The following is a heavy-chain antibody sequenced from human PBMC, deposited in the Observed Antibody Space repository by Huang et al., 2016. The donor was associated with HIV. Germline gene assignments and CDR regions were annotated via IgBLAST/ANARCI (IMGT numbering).Heavy chain of an antibody. Sequence: QVLLRQWGAGLLTPSETLSLTCAVYGGSFSGYYWTWIRQSPGKGMEWIGEINHKGNPNYNPPLQCRVLMSIDTSKNQFSMSLTSITAADTAVYYCARGRDDNSGYYPDYWGQERWSPSPQYDNGMDVWGQGTTVTVSS. D-gene: IGHD3-22*01. CDR3: ARGRDDNSGYYPDYWGQERWSPSPQYDNGMDV. CDR2: INHKGNP. V-gene: IGHV4-34*01. J-gene: IGHJ6*02. CDR1: GGSFSGYY.